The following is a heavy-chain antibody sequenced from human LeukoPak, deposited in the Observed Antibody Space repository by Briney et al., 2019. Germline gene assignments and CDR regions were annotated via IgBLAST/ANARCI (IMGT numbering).Heavy chain of an antibody. V-gene: IGHV1-2*02. D-gene: IGHD3-16*01. CDR3: AIPWGGGGFFADVFDF. J-gene: IGHJ3*01. CDR2: INPNSGGT. Sequence: GASVKVSCKASGYTFTGYYMHWVRQAPGQGLEWMGWINPNSGGTNYAQKFQGRVTMTRDTSISTAYMELSRLRSDDTAVYYCAIPWGGGGFFADVFDFGGKGKMVTV. CDR1: GYTFTGYY.